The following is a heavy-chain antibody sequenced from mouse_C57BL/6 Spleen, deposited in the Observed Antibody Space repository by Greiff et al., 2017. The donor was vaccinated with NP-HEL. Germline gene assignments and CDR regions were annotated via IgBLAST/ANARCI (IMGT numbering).Heavy chain of an antibody. CDR3: AREGGVYYGSSWFAY. J-gene: IGHJ3*01. CDR2: INPGSGGT. V-gene: IGHV1-54*01. CDR1: GYAFTNYL. D-gene: IGHD1-1*01. Sequence: VQLQQSGAELVRPGTSVKVSCKASGYAFTNYLIEWVKQRPGQGLEWIGVINPGSGGTNYNEKFKGKATLTAGKSSSTAYMQLSSLTSEDSAVYFCAREGGVYYGSSWFAYWGQGTLVTVSA.